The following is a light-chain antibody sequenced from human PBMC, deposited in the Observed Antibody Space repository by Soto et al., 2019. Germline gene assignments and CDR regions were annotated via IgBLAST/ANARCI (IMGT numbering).Light chain of an antibody. J-gene: IGLJ1*01. CDR2: EVS. V-gene: IGLV2-14*01. CDR1: SRDVGYYNY. Sequence: QSCMRHPAAVSGTPEHSITISCTGTSRDVGYYNYVSWYQQHPGKAPKLMIYEVSKRPSGVSNRFSGSKSGNKASLTISGLQAEDEADYYCSSYTGSSTLYVFGTGTKVTVL. CDR3: SSYTGSSTLYV.